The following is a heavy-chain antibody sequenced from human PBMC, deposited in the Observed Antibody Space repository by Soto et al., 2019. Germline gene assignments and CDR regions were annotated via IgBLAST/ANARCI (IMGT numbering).Heavy chain of an antibody. Sequence: ASVKVSCEASGYTFTSYDISCVRQATGQGLEWMGWMNPNSGNTGYAQKFQGRVTMTRNTSISTAYMELSSLRSEDTAVYYCARGRDDIIVVPAAMPIQYYYYYYMDVWGKGTTVTVSS. CDR2: MNPNSGNT. J-gene: IGHJ6*03. D-gene: IGHD2-2*01. V-gene: IGHV1-8*01. CDR3: ARGRDDIIVVPAAMPIQYYYYYYMDV. CDR1: GYTFTSYD.